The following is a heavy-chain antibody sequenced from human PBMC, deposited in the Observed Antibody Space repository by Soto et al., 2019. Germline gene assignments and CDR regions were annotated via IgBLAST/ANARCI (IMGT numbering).Heavy chain of an antibody. Sequence: GASVKVSCKASGYTFTGYYMHWVRQAPGQGLEWMGWINPNSGGTNYAQKFQGWVTMTRDTSISTAYMELSRLRSDDTAVYYCARVRSVLTTVVAASNPPYFDYCGQGTLVIVSS. CDR2: INPNSGGT. V-gene: IGHV1-2*04. J-gene: IGHJ4*02. D-gene: IGHD2-15*01. CDR1: GYTFTGYY. CDR3: ARVRSVLTTVVAASNPPYFDY.